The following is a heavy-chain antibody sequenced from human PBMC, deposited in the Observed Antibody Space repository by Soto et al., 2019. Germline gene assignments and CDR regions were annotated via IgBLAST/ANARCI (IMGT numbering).Heavy chain of an antibody. D-gene: IGHD2-15*01. CDR3: ARQRGYCSGGSCQYYYYYGMDV. CDR1: GYSFTSYW. V-gene: IGHV5-51*01. CDR2: IYPGDSDT. Sequence: PGESLKISCMGSGYSFTSYWIGWVRQMPGKGLEWMGIIYPGDSDTRYSPSFQGQVTISADKSISTAYLQWSSLKASDTAMYYCARQRGYCSGGSCQYYYYYGMDVWGQGTTVT. J-gene: IGHJ6*02.